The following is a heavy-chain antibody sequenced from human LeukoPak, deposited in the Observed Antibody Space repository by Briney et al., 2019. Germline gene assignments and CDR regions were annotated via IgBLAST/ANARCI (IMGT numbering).Heavy chain of an antibody. V-gene: IGHV3-23*01. D-gene: IGHD5-18*01. CDR3: ARSSYTAMAKYYFDY. CDR2: ISGGSGTTSYT. J-gene: IGHJ4*02. CDR1: GFTFSSAA. Sequence: GGSLRLSCAASGFTFSSAAMSWVRQSPGKGLEWVSAISGGSGTTSYTYYADSVKGRFTISRDNSKNTLYLQMNSLRAEDTAVYYCARSSYTAMAKYYFDYWGQGTQVTVSS.